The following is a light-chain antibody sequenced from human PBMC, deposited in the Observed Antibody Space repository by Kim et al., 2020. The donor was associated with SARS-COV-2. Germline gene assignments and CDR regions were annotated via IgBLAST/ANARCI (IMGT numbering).Light chain of an antibody. Sequence: QLVLTQSPSASASLGASVKLTCTLSSGHSSNAIAWHQQQPEKGPRYLMKVNSDGSHIKGDGIPDRFSGSSSGAERHLTISSLQSEDEADYYCQTWGTGIWVFGGGTQLTVL. CDR1: SGHSSNA. J-gene: IGLJ3*02. V-gene: IGLV4-69*02. CDR2: VNSDGSH. CDR3: QTWGTGIWV.